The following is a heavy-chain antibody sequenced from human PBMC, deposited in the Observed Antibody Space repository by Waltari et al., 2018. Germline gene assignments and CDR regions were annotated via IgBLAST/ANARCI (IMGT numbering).Heavy chain of an antibody. D-gene: IGHD6-13*01. V-gene: IGHV1-8*01. CDR3: ARWGGSSRYMDV. CDR2: MNPNSGNT. J-gene: IGHJ6*03. CDR1: GYTFTSYD. Sequence: QVQLVQSGAEVKKPGASVKVSCKASGYTFTSYDIYWVRQATGQGLEWMGWMNPNSGNTGYAQKFQGKVTMTRNTSISTAYMELGSLRSEDTAVYYCARWGGSSRYMDVWGKGTTVTVSS.